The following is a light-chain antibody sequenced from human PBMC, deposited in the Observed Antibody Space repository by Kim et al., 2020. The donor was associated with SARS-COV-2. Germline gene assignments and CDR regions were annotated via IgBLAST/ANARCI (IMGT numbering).Light chain of an antibody. V-gene: IGKV1-39*01. CDR1: QSISSY. CDR2: AAS. CDR3: QHSYTTPRT. Sequence: ASVGDRITITCRASQSISSYLSWYQQKPGKAPKLLIYAASSLQSGVPLRFSGSGSGTEYTLTISSLQPEDFATYYCQHSYTTPRTFGQGTKVDIK. J-gene: IGKJ1*01.